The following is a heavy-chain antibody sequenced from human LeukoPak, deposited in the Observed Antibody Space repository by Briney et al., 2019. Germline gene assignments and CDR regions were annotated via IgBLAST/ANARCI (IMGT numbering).Heavy chain of an antibody. Sequence: PGGSLRLSCAASGFTVSSNYMSWVRQAPGKGLEWVSVIYSGGSTYYADSVKGRFTISRDNSKNTLYLQMNSLRAEDTAVYYCARARCSGGSCYSGYWGQGTLVTVFS. CDR3: ARARCSGGSCYSGY. CDR1: GFTVSSNY. CDR2: IYSGGST. D-gene: IGHD2-15*01. V-gene: IGHV3-66*01. J-gene: IGHJ4*02.